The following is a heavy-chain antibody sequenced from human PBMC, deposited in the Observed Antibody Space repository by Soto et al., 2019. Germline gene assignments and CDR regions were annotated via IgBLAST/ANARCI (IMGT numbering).Heavy chain of an antibody. V-gene: IGHV3-53*04. CDR2: IYSGGST. CDR3: AREATVAGTGVWYFDL. J-gene: IGHJ2*01. D-gene: IGHD6-19*01. CDR1: GFTVSSNY. Sequence: EVQLVESGGGLVQPGGSLRLSCAASGFTVSSNYMSWVRQAPGKGLEWVSVIYSGGSTYYADSVKGRFTISRHNSKNTLYLKMNSLRAEDTAVYYCAREATVAGTGVWYFDLWGRGTLVTVSS.